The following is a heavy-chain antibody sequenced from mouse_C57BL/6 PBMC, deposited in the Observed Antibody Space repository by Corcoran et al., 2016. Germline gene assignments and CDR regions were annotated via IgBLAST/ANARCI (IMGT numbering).Heavy chain of an antibody. D-gene: IGHD1-1*01. CDR3: ARGTTEGYFDY. V-gene: IGHV9-3*01. CDR2: INTYSGVP. CDR1: GYTFTTYG. Sequence: QIQLVQSGPELKKPGETVKISCKASGYTFTTYGMSWVKQAPGKGLKWMGWINTYSGVPTYADDFKGRFAFSLETSASTAYLQINNLKNEDTATYFFARGTTEGYFDYGGQGTTLTVSS. J-gene: IGHJ2*01.